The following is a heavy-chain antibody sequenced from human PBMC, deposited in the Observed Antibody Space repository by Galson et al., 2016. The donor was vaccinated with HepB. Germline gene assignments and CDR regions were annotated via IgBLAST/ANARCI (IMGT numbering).Heavy chain of an antibody. V-gene: IGHV3-48*02. J-gene: IGHJ6*02. CDR2: ISDSSSSI. Sequence: SLRLSCAASGFTFSNYGMNWVRQAPGKGLEWLSYISDSSSSIYYADSVKGRFTISRDNAKNSLYLQMNSLRDEDTAVYYCARDYCSDGSCYFGHYYYGMDVWGQGTTVIVSS. D-gene: IGHD2-15*01. CDR3: ARDYCSDGSCYFGHYYYGMDV. CDR1: GFTFSNYG.